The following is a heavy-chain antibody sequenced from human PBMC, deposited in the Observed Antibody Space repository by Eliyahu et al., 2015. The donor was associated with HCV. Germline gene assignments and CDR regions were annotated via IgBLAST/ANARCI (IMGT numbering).Heavy chain of an antibody. Sequence: QLQLQESGPGLVKPSETLSLTCTVSGDSIXNSAYYWGWIRQPPGKGLAGVGTVHYSGRTYYNPSLKSRVTISVDTSKNQFSLKLSSVTAADTAVYYCASLPAAVAAGFFRHWGQGTLVTVSS. V-gene: IGHV4-39*01. D-gene: IGHD6-19*01. CDR2: VHYSGRT. CDR1: GDSIXNSAYY. J-gene: IGHJ1*01. CDR3: ASLPAAVAAGFFRH.